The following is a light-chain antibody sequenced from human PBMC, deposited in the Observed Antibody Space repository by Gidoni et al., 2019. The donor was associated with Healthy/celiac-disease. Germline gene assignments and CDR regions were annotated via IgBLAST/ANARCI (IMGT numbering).Light chain of an antibody. CDR3: QQYGSSPLCS. V-gene: IGKV3-20*01. J-gene: IGKJ2*04. CDR1: QSVSSSY. CDR2: GAS. Sequence: EMVLTQYPGPLSLSPGERATLSCRASQSVSSSYLAWYQQKPGQAPRLLIYGASSSATGIPDRFCGSGSGTAFSLTISSLVPADFSVYYCQQYGSSPLCSFGQGTKLEIK.